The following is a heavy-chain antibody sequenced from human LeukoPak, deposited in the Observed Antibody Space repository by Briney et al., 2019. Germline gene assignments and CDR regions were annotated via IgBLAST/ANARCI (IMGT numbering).Heavy chain of an antibody. CDR2: ISYDGSNK. CDR1: GFTFSSYA. J-gene: IGHJ6*04. CDR3: ARDKGYCSSTSCYGYYYYGMDV. V-gene: IGHV3-30*04. D-gene: IGHD2-2*01. Sequence: GGSLRLSCAASGFTFSSYAMHWVRQAPGKWLEWVAVISYDGSNKYYADSVKGRFTISRDNSKNTLYLQMNSLRAEDTAVYYCARDKGYCSSTSCYGYYYYGMDVWGKGTTVTVSS.